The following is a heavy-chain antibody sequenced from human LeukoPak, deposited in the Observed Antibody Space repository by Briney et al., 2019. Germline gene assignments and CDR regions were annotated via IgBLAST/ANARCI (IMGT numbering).Heavy chain of an antibody. D-gene: IGHD2-15*01. J-gene: IGHJ3*02. CDR1: GDSISSSSYY. CDR2: IYYSGST. V-gene: IGHV4-39*07. CDR3: ARRYCSGGTCYSERGAFDI. Sequence: SETLSLTCTVSGDSISSSSYYWDWIRQPPGKGLEWIGSIYYSGSTYYNPSLKSRVTISVDTSKNQFSLKLSSATAADTAGYWCARRYCSGGTCYSERGAFDIWGQGTMVTVSS.